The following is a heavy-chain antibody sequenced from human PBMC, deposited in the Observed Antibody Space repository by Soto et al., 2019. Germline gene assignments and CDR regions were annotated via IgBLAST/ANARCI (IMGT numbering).Heavy chain of an antibody. D-gene: IGHD6-13*01. CDR1: GASISSYY. CDR3: ARGSGIAAAGTHFDY. J-gene: IGHJ4*02. CDR2: IYYSGST. Sequence: SETLSLTYHVSGASISSYYWSWIRQPPGKGLEWIGYIYYSGSTNYNPSLKSRVTISVDTSKNQFSLKLSSVTAADTAVYYCARGSGIAAAGTHFDYWGQGTLVTVS. V-gene: IGHV4-59*01.